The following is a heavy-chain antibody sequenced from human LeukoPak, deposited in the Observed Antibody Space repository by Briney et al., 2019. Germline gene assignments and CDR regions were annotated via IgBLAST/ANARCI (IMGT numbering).Heavy chain of an antibody. D-gene: IGHD3-9*01. V-gene: IGHV4-4*02. CDR2: IYHSGST. Sequence: PSETLSLTCAVSGGSISSSNWWSWVRQPPGKGLEWIGEIYHSGSTNYNPSLKSRVTISVDKSKNQFSLKLSSVTAADTAVYYCASSLRYRSAPSDYWGQGTLVTVSS. CDR3: ASSLRYRSAPSDY. J-gene: IGHJ4*02. CDR1: GGSISSSNW.